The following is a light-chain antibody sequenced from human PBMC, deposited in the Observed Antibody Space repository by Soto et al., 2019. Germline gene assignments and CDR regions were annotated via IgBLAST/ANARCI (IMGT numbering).Light chain of an antibody. CDR3: QQYGDSPT. Sequence: EIVLTQSPGTLSLSPEERATLSCRASQSVSSSYLAWYQQKPGQAPRLLIYGASSRATGIPDRFSGSGSGTDFTLTISRLEPEDFAVFYCQQYGDSPTFGQGTKVDIK. V-gene: IGKV3-20*01. CDR1: QSVSSSY. J-gene: IGKJ1*01. CDR2: GAS.